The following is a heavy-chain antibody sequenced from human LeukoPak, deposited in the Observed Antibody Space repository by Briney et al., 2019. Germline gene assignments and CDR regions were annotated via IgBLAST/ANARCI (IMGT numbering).Heavy chain of an antibody. CDR1: GGSISSGGYS. V-gene: IGHV4-31*03. J-gene: IGHJ4*02. CDR2: IYYSGST. D-gene: IGHD3-22*01. Sequence: PSETLSLTCTVSGGSISSGGYSWSWIRQHPGKGLEWIGYIYYSGSTYYNPSLKSRVTISVDTSKNQFSLKLSSVTAADTAVYYCATYYYDSSDYSYYFDYWGQGTLVTVSS. CDR3: ATYYYDSSDYSYYFDY.